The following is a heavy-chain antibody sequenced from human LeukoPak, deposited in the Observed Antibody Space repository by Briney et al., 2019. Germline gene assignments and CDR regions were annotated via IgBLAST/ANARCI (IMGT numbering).Heavy chain of an antibody. J-gene: IGHJ4*02. CDR3: AKGQELDDGVFDS. D-gene: IGHD1-1*01. Sequence: PAGPLRLTCTAYGVTFSSSDLSWFRQAPGKGLEWVSTIRSNGDSAYNADSVNGRFTISRDNSKNTLYLQMDSLRVEDTAIYYSAKGQELDDGVFDSWGQGTLVTVSS. CDR2: IRSNGDSA. V-gene: IGHV3-23*01. CDR1: GVTFSSSD.